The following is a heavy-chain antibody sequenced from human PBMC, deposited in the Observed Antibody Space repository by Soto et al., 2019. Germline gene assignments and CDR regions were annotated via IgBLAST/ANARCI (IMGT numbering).Heavy chain of an antibody. V-gene: IGHV3-33*01. J-gene: IGHJ4*02. CDR2: IWYDGSNK. CDR1: GFTFSSYG. CDR3: ARENNWNYAFYFDY. Sequence: QVQLVESGGGVVQPGRSLRLSCAASGFTFSSYGMHWVRQAPGKGLEWVAVIWYDGSNKYYADSVKGRFTISRDNSKTTLYLQMNSLRAEDTAVYYCARENNWNYAFYFDYWGQGTLVTVSS. D-gene: IGHD1-7*01.